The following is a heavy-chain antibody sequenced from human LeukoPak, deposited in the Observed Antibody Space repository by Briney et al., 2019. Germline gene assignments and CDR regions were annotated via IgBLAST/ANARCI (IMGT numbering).Heavy chain of an antibody. Sequence: PAGSLRLSCAASGFTFSSYEMNWVRQAPGKGLEWVSYISSSGSTIYYADSVKGRFTISRDNAKNSLYLQMNSLRAEDTAVYYCARDIIGSGYSYGYGVPMDYWGQGTLVTVSS. D-gene: IGHD5-18*01. CDR1: GFTFSSYE. V-gene: IGHV3-48*03. CDR3: ARDIIGSGYSYGYGVPMDY. CDR2: ISSSGSTI. J-gene: IGHJ4*02.